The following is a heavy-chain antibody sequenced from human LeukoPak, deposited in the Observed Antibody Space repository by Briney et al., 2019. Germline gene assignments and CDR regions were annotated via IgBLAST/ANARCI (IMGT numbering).Heavy chain of an antibody. CDR2: IIPIFGTA. V-gene: IGHV1-69*13. CDR1: GYTFTSYY. D-gene: IGHD6-19*01. J-gene: IGHJ4*02. CDR3: AIGYSSGWYERGYFDY. Sequence: SVKVSCKASGYTFTSYYMHWVRQAPGQGLEWMGGIIPIFGTANYAQKFQGRVTITADESTSTAYMELSSLRSEDTAVYYCAIGYSSGWYERGYFDYWGQGTLVTVSS.